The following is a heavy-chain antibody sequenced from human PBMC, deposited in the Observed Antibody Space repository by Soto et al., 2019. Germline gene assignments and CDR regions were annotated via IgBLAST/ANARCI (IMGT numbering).Heavy chain of an antibody. CDR1: GFTFSSYG. CDR2: ISYDGSNK. J-gene: IGHJ6*02. Sequence: PGGSLRLSCAASGFTFSSYGMHWVRQAPGKGLEWVALISYDGSNKYYADSVKGLFTISRDNSKNTLSLQVCSLSPEVTAVYYCAKDRDSSGWFSGYYYGVDVWGQGTTVTVSS. V-gene: IGHV3-30*18. CDR3: AKDRDSSGWFSGYYYGVDV. D-gene: IGHD6-19*01.